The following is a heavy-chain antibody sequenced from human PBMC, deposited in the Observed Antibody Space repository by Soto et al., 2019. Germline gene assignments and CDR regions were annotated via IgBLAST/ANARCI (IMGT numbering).Heavy chain of an antibody. Sequence: SETLSLTCAVYGGSSSDYSWIWIRQPPGKGLEWIGEINHRGQSNYKPSLKSRTIISVDKSKNQVSLSLNSVTAADTAVYYCAKVSRITIFGGGWFDPWGQGTLVTVSS. D-gene: IGHD3-3*01. CDR1: GGSSSDYS. CDR3: AKVSRITIFGGGWFDP. J-gene: IGHJ5*02. V-gene: IGHV4-34*01. CDR2: INHRGQS.